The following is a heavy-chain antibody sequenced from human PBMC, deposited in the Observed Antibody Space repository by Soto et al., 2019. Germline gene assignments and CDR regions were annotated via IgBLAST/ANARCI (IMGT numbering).Heavy chain of an antibody. CDR1: GYTFTGYY. J-gene: IGHJ6*02. Sequence: ASVKVSCKASGYTFTGYYMHWVRQAPGQGLEWMGWINPNSGGTNYAQKFQGWVTMTRDTSISTAYMELSRLRSDDTAVYYCAREFDFWSGSYGMDVWGQGTTVTVS. CDR2: INPNSGGT. D-gene: IGHD3-3*01. V-gene: IGHV1-2*04. CDR3: AREFDFWSGSYGMDV.